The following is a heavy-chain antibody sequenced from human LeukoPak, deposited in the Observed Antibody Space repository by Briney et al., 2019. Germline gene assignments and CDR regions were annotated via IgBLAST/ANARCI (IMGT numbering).Heavy chain of an antibody. CDR3: ARHIVVVTAGSDAFDI. V-gene: IGHV4-34*01. CDR2: INHSGST. J-gene: IGHJ3*02. Sequence: PSETLSLTCAVYGGSFSGYYWSWIRQPPGKGLEWIGEINHSGSTNYNPSLKSRVTISVDTSKNQFSLKLSSATAADTAVYYCARHIVVVTAGSDAFDIWGQGTMVTVSS. D-gene: IGHD2-21*02. CDR1: GGSFSGYY.